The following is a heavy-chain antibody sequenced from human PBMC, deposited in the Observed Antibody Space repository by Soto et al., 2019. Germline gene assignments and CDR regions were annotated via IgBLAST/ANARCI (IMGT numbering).Heavy chain of an antibody. CDR1: GFTFSGSA. CDR3: TRHGGKGYGIDY. V-gene: IGHV3-73*01. D-gene: IGHD5-12*01. Sequence: EVQLVESGGGLVQPGGSLKLSCAASGFTFSGSAMHWVRQASGKGLEWVGRIRSKANSYATAYAASVKGRFTISRDDSKNTAYLQMNSLKTEDTAVYYCTRHGGKGYGIDYWGQGTLVTVSS. CDR2: IRSKANSYAT. J-gene: IGHJ4*02.